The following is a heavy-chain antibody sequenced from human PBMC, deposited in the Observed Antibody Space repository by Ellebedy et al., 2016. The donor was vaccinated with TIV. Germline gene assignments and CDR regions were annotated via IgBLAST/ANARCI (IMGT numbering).Heavy chain of an antibody. D-gene: IGHD3-22*01. V-gene: IGHV3-15*07. CDR3: TTTMYYYDSGGYPTGDALDI. CDR1: GFTFSNVW. Sequence: GESLKISCAASGFTFSNVWMNWVRQAPGKGLEGVGRIKSKADGETTDYAAPVKGRFTISRDDSKNTRYLQMNSLKTEDTAVYYCTTTMYYYDSGGYPTGDALDIWGRGTIVTVSS. CDR2: IKSKADGETT. J-gene: IGHJ3*02.